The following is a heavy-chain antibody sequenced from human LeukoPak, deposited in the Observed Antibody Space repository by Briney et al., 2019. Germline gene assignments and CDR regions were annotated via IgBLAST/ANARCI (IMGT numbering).Heavy chain of an antibody. D-gene: IGHD3/OR15-3a*01. CDR2: IHYSGST. V-gene: IGHV4-59*01. J-gene: IGHJ4*02. CDR1: GGSISSYY. Sequence: PSETLSLTCTVSGGSISSYYWSWIRQPPGKGLEWIGYIHYSGSTNYNPSLKSRVTIAVDTSKNQFSLKLSSVTAADTAVYYCARDPRSATLGLWGQGNLVTVSS. CDR3: ARDPRSATLGL.